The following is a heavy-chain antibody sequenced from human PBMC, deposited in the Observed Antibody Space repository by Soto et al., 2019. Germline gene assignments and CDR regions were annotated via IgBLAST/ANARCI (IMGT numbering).Heavy chain of an antibody. Sequence: QVQVVQSGAEVKQPGASVTVSCKASGYTFTTYAIHWVPQAPGQSLEWMGWINTDNGNTYYSQKMQARVTITRDTPASTAYMELSRLRSEDTAVYYCARSSGRGGYYFDYWGQGALVTVSS. J-gene: IGHJ4*02. CDR3: ARSSGRGGYYFDY. CDR1: GYTFTTYA. D-gene: IGHD3-16*01. CDR2: INTDNGNT. V-gene: IGHV1-3*04.